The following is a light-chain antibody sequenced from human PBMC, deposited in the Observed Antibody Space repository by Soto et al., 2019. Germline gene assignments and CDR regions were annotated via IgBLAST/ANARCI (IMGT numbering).Light chain of an antibody. CDR2: GAS. V-gene: IGKV3-20*01. CDR1: QSVSSTS. CDR3: QQYDGSPPWT. Sequence: EIVLTQSPGTLSFSPGERATLSCRASQSVSSTSLAWYQQKPGQAPRLLIYGASNRATGIPDRFSGSGSGTDFTLTISRLEPEDFAVYYGQQYDGSPPWTFGLGTKVELK. J-gene: IGKJ1*01.